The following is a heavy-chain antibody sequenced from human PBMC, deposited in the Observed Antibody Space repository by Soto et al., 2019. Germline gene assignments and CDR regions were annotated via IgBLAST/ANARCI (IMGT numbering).Heavy chain of an antibody. CDR3: AVVAATGWFDP. CDR2: IYYSGST. J-gene: IGHJ5*02. D-gene: IGHD2-15*01. Sequence: PSETLSLTCTVSGGSISIYYWSWIRQPPGKGLEWIGYIYYSGSTNYNPSLKSRVTISVDTSKNQFSLKLSSVTAADTAVYYCAVVAATGWFDPWGQGTLVTVSS. V-gene: IGHV4-59*01. CDR1: GGSISIYY.